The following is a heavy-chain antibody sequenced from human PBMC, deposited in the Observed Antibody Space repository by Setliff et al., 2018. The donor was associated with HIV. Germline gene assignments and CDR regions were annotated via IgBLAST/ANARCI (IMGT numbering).Heavy chain of an antibody. Sequence: ETLSLTCTVSGDSINTHYWSWIRQPPGKGLEWIGCISHSGNTNFNPSLNSRVTISLDTSQNPFSLRLTSLTAADTAIYYCARSTVGAGASFPWGRGILVTVSS. CDR2: ISHSGNT. CDR3: ARSTVGAGASFP. D-gene: IGHD1-26*01. CDR1: GDSINTHY. V-gene: IGHV4-59*11. J-gene: IGHJ5*02.